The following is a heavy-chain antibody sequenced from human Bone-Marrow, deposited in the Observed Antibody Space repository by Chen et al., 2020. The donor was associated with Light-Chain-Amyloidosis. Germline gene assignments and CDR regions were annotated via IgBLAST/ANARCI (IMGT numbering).Heavy chain of an antibody. CDR3: VRYIVGGSGRGN. CDR2: TYETET. CDR1: GASISSNNDH. V-gene: IGHV4-30-4*08. D-gene: IGHD3-10*01. J-gene: IGHJ4*02. Sequence: QVQLQESGPGLVKPSQTLSLTCSVSGASISSNNDHWSWVRQSPGKGLEWLGHTYETETHYNPSLQSRLTISRDTSKNLFSLSLSSATAADTAVYFCVRYIVGGSGRGNWGQGILVIVSS.